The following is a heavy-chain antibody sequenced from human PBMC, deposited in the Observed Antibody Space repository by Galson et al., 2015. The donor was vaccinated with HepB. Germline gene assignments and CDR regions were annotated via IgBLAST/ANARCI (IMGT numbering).Heavy chain of an antibody. CDR1: GYTFTGHY. CDR2: INPNSGGT. CDR3: ARDSPVGLRLFYYMDV. J-gene: IGHJ6*03. V-gene: IGHV1-2*02. D-gene: IGHD4-17*01. Sequence: SVKVSCKASGYTFTGHYMHWVRQAPGQGLEWMGWINPNSGGTNYAQKFQGRVTMTRDTSISTAYMELSRLRSDDTAVYYCARDSPVGLRLFYYMDVWGKGTTATVSS.